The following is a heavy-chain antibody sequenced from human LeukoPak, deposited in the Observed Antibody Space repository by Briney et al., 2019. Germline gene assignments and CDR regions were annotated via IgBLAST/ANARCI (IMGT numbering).Heavy chain of an antibody. D-gene: IGHD6-13*01. V-gene: IGHV3-30*04. CDR1: GFTFSSYA. CDR3: ARDRSSSSLYYYYYYGMDV. CDR2: ISYDGSNK. Sequence: GGSLRLSCAASGFTFSSYAMHWVRQAPGKGLEWVAVISYDGSNKYYADSVKGRFTISRDSSKNTLYLQMNSLRAEDTAVYYCARDRSSSSLYYYYYYGMDVWGQGTTVTVSS. J-gene: IGHJ6*02.